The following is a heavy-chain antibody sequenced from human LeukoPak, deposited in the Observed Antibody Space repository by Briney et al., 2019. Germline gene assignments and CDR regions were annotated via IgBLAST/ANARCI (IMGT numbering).Heavy chain of an antibody. V-gene: IGHV3-7*03. Sequence: GGSLRLSCAASGFTFSRYWMTWVRQAPGKGLEWVANIKQDGSKKNYVDSVKGRFTISRDNAKNSLYLQMNSLRAEDTAVYYCATPLDYYDSSGYHQGGDWGQGTLVTVSS. CDR2: IKQDGSKK. CDR1: GFTFSRYW. D-gene: IGHD3-22*01. CDR3: ATPLDYYDSSGYHQGGD. J-gene: IGHJ4*02.